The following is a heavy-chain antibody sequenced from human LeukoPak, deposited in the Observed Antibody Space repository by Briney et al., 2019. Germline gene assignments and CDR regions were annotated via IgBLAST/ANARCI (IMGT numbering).Heavy chain of an antibody. V-gene: IGHV3-53*01. CDR1: GFTVSSNS. Sequence: GGSLRLSCTVSGFTVSSNSWSWVRQAPGKGLEWVSFIYSGGNTHYSDSVKGRFTVSRDNSKNTLYLQMNSLRAEDTAIYYCARRAGEYSHPYDYWGQGTLVTVSS. J-gene: IGHJ4*02. D-gene: IGHD2-15*01. CDR2: IYSGGNT. CDR3: ARRAGEYSHPYDY.